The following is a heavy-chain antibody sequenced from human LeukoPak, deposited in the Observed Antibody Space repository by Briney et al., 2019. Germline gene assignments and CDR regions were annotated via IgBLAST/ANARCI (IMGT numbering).Heavy chain of an antibody. Sequence: GGSLRLFCAASGFTFSSYGMSWVRQAPGKGLEWVSAISGSGGSTYYADSVKGRFTISRDNSKNTLYLQMNSLRAEDTAVYYCANSYDSSGYPFFLWGQGTLVTVSS. D-gene: IGHD3-22*01. CDR2: ISGSGGST. J-gene: IGHJ4*02. V-gene: IGHV3-23*01. CDR1: GFTFSSYG. CDR3: ANSYDSSGYPFFL.